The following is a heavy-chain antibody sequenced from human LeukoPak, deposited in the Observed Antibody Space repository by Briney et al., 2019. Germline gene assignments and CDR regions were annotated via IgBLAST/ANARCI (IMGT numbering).Heavy chain of an antibody. CDR1: GFTFASYS. Sequence: GGSLRLSCAASGFTFASYSMNWVRQAPGKGLEWVSSISGDSTYIYNAGSVNRRFTISRDNAQASLYLQMISLRADDTAVYYCARVSGRLERQSDLDYWGEGTLVIVSS. D-gene: IGHD1-1*01. CDR3: ARVSGRLERQSDLDY. V-gene: IGHV3-21*01. CDR2: ISGDSTYI. J-gene: IGHJ4*02.